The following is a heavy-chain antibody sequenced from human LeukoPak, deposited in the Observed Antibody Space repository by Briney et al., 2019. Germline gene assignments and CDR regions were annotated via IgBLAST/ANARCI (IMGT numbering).Heavy chain of an antibody. Sequence: PGGSLRLSCAASRFTFSSYGMHWVRQAPGEGLEWVSAISGSGGSTYYADSMKGRFTISRDNSKNTLYLQMNSLRAEDTAVYYCAKDPRAAAEVYWGQRTLVTVSS. D-gene: IGHD6-13*01. CDR1: RFTFSSYG. CDR2: ISGSGGST. V-gene: IGHV3-23*01. J-gene: IGHJ4*02. CDR3: AKDPRAAAEVY.